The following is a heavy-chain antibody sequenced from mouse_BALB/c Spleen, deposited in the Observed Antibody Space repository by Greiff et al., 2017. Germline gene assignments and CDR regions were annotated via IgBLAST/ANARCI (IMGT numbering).Heavy chain of an antibody. V-gene: IGHV1-52*01. CDR3: ARANWDN. CDR1: GYTFTSYW. J-gene: IGHJ2*01. D-gene: IGHD4-1*01. CDR2: IDPYDIET. Sequence: QVQLQQPGAELVRPGASVKLSCKASGYTFTSYWMNWVKQRPEQGLEWIGRIDPYDIETHYNQKFKDKAILTVDKSSSTAYMQLSSLTSEDSAVYYCARANWDNWGQGTTLTVSS.